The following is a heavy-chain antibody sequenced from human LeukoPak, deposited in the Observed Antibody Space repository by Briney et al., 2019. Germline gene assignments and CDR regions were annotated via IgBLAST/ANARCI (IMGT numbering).Heavy chain of an antibody. D-gene: IGHD4-23*01. CDR1: GGSISSYY. V-gene: IGHV4-59*12. CDR3: ARDPLGGDHLTGGGNSGVGAFDI. J-gene: IGHJ3*02. Sequence: PSETLSLTCTVSGGSISSYYWSWIRQPPGKGLEWIGSIYYSGSTYYNPSLKSRVTISVDTSKNQFSLKLSSVTAADTAVYYCARDPLGGDHLTGGGNSGVGAFDIWGQGTMVTVSS. CDR2: IYYSGST.